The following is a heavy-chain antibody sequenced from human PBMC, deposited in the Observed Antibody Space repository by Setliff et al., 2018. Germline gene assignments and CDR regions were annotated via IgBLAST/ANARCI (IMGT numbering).Heavy chain of an antibody. V-gene: IGHV4-34*01. J-gene: IGHJ4*02. CDR3: ATNPYQLLNFDY. CDR1: GASFSDTY. Sequence: SETLSLTCAVYGASFSDTYWSWIRQPPGKGLEWIGDINYLGNTNYNPSLKTRVTISVDTSKNQFSLKLSSVTAADTAVYYCATNPYQLLNFDYWGQGTLVTVSS. D-gene: IGHD2-2*01. CDR2: INYLGNT.